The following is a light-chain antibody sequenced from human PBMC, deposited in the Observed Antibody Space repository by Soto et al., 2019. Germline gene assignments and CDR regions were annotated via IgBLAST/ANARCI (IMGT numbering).Light chain of an antibody. CDR1: QAISSS. J-gene: IGKJ2*01. V-gene: IGKV1-9*01. Sequence: DIQLTQSPSFLSASVGDRVTITCRASQAISSSLAWYQHNPGKAPKLLIYAASTLQNGVPSSFSGSGSRKDFTLTISSLQPEDFATYYCQHLNDYRYTFGQGTKVEIK. CDR2: AAS. CDR3: QHLNDYRYT.